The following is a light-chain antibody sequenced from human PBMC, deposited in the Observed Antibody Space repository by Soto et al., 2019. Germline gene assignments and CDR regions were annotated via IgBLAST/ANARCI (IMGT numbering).Light chain of an antibody. J-gene: IGKJ4*01. CDR2: AAS. CDR3: PHYDIRPS. CDR1: QNVDNA. V-gene: IGKV3-15*01. Sequence: EIVMTQSPVTLSVSPGDRVTLSCRASQNVDNAVARYQQKYGQPPRLLIYAASTRATGVPDRFRGSGSGTDFTLTISSLPSEDFAVYYCPHYDIRPSFGGGSRVDFK.